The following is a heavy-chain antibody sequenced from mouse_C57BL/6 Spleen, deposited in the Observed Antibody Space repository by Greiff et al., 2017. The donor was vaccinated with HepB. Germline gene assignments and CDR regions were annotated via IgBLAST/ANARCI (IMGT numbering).Heavy chain of an antibody. CDR2: ISNGGGST. J-gene: IGHJ4*01. CDR3: ARHGTGYAMDY. V-gene: IGHV5-12*01. CDR1: GFTFSDYY. Sequence: EVQRVESGGGLVQPGGSLKLSCAASGFTFSDYYMYWVRQTPEKRLEWVAYISNGGGSTYYPDTVKGRFTISRDNAKNTLYLQMSRLKSEDTAMYYCARHGTGYAMDYWGQGTSVTVSS.